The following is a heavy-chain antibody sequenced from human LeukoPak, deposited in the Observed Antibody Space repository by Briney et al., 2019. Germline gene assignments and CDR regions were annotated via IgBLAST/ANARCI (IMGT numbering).Heavy chain of an antibody. CDR3: ARDRGIAAAGTDYYYYYMDV. D-gene: IGHD6-13*01. J-gene: IGHJ6*03. Sequence: SETLSLTCTVSGGSISSSSYYWGWIRQPPGKGLEWIGSIYYSGSTYYNPSLKSRVTISVDTSKNQFSLKLSSVTAADTAMYYCARDRGIAAAGTDYYYYYMDVWGKGTTVTVSS. V-gene: IGHV4-39*07. CDR2: IYYSGST. CDR1: GGSISSSSYY.